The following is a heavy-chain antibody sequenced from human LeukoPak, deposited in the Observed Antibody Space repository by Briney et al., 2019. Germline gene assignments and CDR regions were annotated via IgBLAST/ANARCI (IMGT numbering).Heavy chain of an antibody. CDR2: VSVSGA. Sequence: GGSLRLSCAASGFTFSNYAMSWVRQAPGKGLEWVSGVSVSGAHYADSVKGRFTVSRDSSKETLYLQLNSLRPEDTAVYYCAKDSNSVIMWFENWGQGTLSPSPQ. CDR1: GFTFSNYA. J-gene: IGHJ4*02. CDR3: AKDSNSVIMWFEN. V-gene: IGHV3-23*01. D-gene: IGHD3-10*01.